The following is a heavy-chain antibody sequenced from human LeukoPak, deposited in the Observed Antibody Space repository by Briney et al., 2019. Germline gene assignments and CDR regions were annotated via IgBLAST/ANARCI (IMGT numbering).Heavy chain of an antibody. CDR3: ARGSYSSGWMVRTYYYYYGMDV. CDR2: ISAYNGNT. Sequence: ASVKVSCKASGYTFTSYGISWVRQDPGQGLEWMGWISAYNGNTNYAQKLQGRVTMTTDTSTSTAYMELRSLRSDDTAVYYCARGSYSSGWMVRTYYYYYGMDVWGQGTTVTVSS. J-gene: IGHJ6*02. V-gene: IGHV1-18*01. D-gene: IGHD6-19*01. CDR1: GYTFTSYG.